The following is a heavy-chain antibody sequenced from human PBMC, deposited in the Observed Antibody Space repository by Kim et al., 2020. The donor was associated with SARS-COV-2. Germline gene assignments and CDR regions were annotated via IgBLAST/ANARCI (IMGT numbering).Heavy chain of an antibody. CDR1: GFTFSSYW. D-gene: IGHD3-22*01. CDR3: ARKSYYYDSSGKT. V-gene: IGHV3-7*03. Sequence: GGSLRLSCAASGFTFSSYWMSWVRQAPGKGLEWVANIKQDGSEKYYVDSVKGRFTISRDNAKNSLYLQMNSLRAEDTAVYYCARKSYYYDSSGKTWGQGTLVTVSS. CDR2: IKQDGSEK. J-gene: IGHJ5*02.